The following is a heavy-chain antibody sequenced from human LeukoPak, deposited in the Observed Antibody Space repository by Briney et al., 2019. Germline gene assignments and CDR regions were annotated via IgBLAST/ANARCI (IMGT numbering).Heavy chain of an antibody. Sequence: GGSLRLSCAASGFTFDDYAMHWVRHAPGKGLEWVSGISWNSGSIGYADSVKGRFTISRDNAKNSLYLQMNSLRAEDTALYYYAKDGDSSGYSDGFDYWGQGTLVTVSS. CDR3: AKDGDSSGYSDGFDY. CDR2: ISWNSGSI. V-gene: IGHV3-9*01. D-gene: IGHD3-22*01. CDR1: GFTFDDYA. J-gene: IGHJ4*02.